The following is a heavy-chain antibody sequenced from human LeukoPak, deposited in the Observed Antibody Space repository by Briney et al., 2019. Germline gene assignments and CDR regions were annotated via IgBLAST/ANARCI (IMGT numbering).Heavy chain of an antibody. V-gene: IGHV1-24*01. J-gene: IGHJ4*02. CDR3: ATPPNYGVLGGY. Sequence: ASVMVSCKVSGYTLTELSMHWVRQAPGKGLEWMGGFDPEDGETIYAQKFQGRVTMTEDTSTDTAYMELSSLRSEDTAVHYCATPPNYGVLGGYWGQGTLVTVSS. CDR2: FDPEDGET. D-gene: IGHD4-17*01. CDR1: GYTLTELS.